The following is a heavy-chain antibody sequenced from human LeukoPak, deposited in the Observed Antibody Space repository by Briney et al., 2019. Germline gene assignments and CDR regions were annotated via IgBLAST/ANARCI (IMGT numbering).Heavy chain of an antibody. CDR3: ARSHTQTTVTPGVPDY. CDR1: GFTFSSYS. V-gene: IGHV3-21*01. J-gene: IGHJ4*02. CDR2: ISSSSSYI. D-gene: IGHD4-17*01. Sequence: GGSLRLSCAASGFTFSSYSMNWVRQAPGKGLEWVSSISSSSSYIYYADSVKGRFTISRDNAKNSLYLQMNSLRAEDTAVYYCARSHTQTTVTPGVPDYWGQGTLVTVSS.